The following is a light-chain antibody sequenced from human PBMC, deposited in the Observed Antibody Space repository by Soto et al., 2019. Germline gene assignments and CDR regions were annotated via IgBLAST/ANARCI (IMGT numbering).Light chain of an antibody. V-gene: IGKV1-39*01. CDR3: QQSYRTPHT. CDR2: AAS. J-gene: IGKJ2*01. CDR1: QGVSAY. Sequence: DIQMTQSPSSLSASVGDRLTITCRASQGVSAYLLWYQQTQGRAPKLLIYAASNLVSGVPSRFSGSGYGTNFTLPISSLQTEDFANYDCQQSYRTPHTFGQGTKLETK.